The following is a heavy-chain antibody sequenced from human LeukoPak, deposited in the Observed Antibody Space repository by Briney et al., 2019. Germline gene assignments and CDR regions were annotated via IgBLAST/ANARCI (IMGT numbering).Heavy chain of an antibody. CDR1: GLTVSNNY. CDR2: IYSGGTT. J-gene: IGHJ4*02. V-gene: IGHV3-53*01. D-gene: IGHD6-13*01. CDR3: ARDPPGIAASVSGG. Sequence: GGSLRLSCTASGLTVSNNYMNWVRQAPGKGLEWVALIYSGGTTNYADSVKGRFTISRDNSKNTLYLQMTNVRVEDTAVYYCARDPPGIAASVSGGRGQGTLVTVSS.